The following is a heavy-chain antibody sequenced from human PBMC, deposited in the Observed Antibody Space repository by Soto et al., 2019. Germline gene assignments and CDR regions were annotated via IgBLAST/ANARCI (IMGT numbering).Heavy chain of an antibody. CDR2: INPSGGST. D-gene: IGHD6-13*01. J-gene: IGHJ5*02. V-gene: IGHV1-46*01. CDR1: GYTFTSYY. Sequence: ASVKVSCKASGYTFTSYYMHWVRQAPGQGLEWMGIINPSGGSTSYAQKFQGRVTMTRDTSTSTVYMELSSLRSEDTAVYYCARDRGMANAIAAAGTPWFDPWGQGTLVTVSS. CDR3: ARDRGMANAIAAAGTPWFDP.